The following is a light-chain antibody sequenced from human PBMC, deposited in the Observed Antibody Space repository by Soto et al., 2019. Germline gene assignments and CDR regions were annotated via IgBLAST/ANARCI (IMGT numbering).Light chain of an antibody. CDR3: LQHYSWPWT. V-gene: IGKV3-15*01. CDR1: QSVSGY. CDR2: RIF. Sequence: EIVMTQSLGIVYVFPGATFTLSCMARQSVSGYLAWFHQKSGQAPKLLLLRIFTRALGAPARFSGSGSETEFTLTISCLQSEDSGVYYCLQHYSWPWTFGQGTKVEI. J-gene: IGKJ1*01.